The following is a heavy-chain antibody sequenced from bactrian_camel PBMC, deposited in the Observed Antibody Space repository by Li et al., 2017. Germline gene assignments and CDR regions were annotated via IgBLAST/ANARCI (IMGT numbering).Heavy chain of an antibody. V-gene: IGHV3S53*01. Sequence: HVQLVESGGGSVQAGGSLRLSCGYTYNEGDMAWFRQAPGKEREGVAAIDSSGSATYTDSVKGRFTISLDNSKNTLYLQMNSLKPDDAGMYYCAADRSLNCYVGSWPWPSSFGYWGQGTQVTVS. CDR3: AADRSLNCYVGSWPWPSSFGY. CDR1: YTYNEGD. J-gene: IGHJ4*01. D-gene: IGHD3*01. CDR2: IDSSGSA.